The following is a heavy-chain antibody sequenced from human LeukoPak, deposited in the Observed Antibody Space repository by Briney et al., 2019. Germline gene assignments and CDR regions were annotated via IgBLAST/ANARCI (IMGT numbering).Heavy chain of an antibody. CDR3: ARVRGAPYYLDY. Sequence: SETLSLTCAVYGGSFSGYYWSWIRQPPGKGLEWIGEINHSGSTNYNPSLKSRGTISVDTSKNQFSLKLSSVTAADTAVYYCARVRGAPYYLDYWGQGTLVTVSS. CDR2: INHSGST. D-gene: IGHD3-16*01. J-gene: IGHJ4*02. CDR1: GGSFSGYY. V-gene: IGHV4-34*01.